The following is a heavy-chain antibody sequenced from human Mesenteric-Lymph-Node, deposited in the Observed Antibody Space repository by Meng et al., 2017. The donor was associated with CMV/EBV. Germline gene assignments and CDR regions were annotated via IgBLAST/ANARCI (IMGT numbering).Heavy chain of an antibody. CDR2: INHSGST. J-gene: IGHJ6*02. D-gene: IGHD2-2*01. V-gene: IGHV4-61*08. CDR3: ARALVVPAASQNYYYYYGMDV. CDR1: GGSVSSRDYY. Sequence: SETLSLTCTVSGGSVSSRDYYWSWIRQSPGKGLEWIGEINHSGSTNYNPSLKSRVTISVDTSKNQFSLKLSSVTAADTAVYYCARALVVPAASQNYYYYYGMDVWGQGTTVTVSS.